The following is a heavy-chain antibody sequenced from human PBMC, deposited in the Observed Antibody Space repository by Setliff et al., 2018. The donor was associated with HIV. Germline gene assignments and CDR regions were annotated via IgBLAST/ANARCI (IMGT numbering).Heavy chain of an antibody. V-gene: IGHV3-30*04. J-gene: IGHJ4*02. CDR2: ISYDGDNK. CDR1: GFTFYSYT. D-gene: IGHD3-10*01. CDR3: MRDLGFGYYYRSGSVYFDY. Sequence: QPGGSLRLSCAASGFTFYSYTMHWVRQAPGKGLEWLTLISYDGDNKRYADSVKGRFTISRDNSKDTLYLQLNSLRPADTAIYYCMRDLGFGYYYRSGSVYFDYWGQGTLVTVSS.